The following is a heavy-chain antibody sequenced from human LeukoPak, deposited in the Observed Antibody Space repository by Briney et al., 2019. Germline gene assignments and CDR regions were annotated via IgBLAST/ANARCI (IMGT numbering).Heavy chain of an antibody. CDR1: GFTFSSYS. CDR3: AREIVEMATICDY. V-gene: IGHV3-23*01. J-gene: IGHJ4*02. CDR2: LSSSGRST. Sequence: GGSLRLSCAASGFTFSSYSMSWVRQAPGKGLEWVSTLSSSGRSTYYADSVRGRFTISRDNSRNTLYLQMNSLRAEDTAVYYCAREIVEMATICDYWGQGTLVTVSS. D-gene: IGHD5-12*01.